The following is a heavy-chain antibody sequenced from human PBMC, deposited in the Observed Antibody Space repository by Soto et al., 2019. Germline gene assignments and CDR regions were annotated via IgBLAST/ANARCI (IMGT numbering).Heavy chain of an antibody. CDR1: GLTFGNYA. V-gene: IGHV3-23*01. CDR3: AVTPNCGRDCSAASYWYFDI. D-gene: IGHD2-21*02. Sequence: EVQLLESGGGLVQPGGSVRLSCAASGLTFGNYAMSWVRQAPGKGLEWVSAISGDSGRTYYADSVKGRFTISRDNSKNTLYRHMNALRAEDTAVYYCAVTPNCGRDCSAASYWYFDIWGRGTVVTVSS. CDR2: ISGDSGRT. J-gene: IGHJ2*01.